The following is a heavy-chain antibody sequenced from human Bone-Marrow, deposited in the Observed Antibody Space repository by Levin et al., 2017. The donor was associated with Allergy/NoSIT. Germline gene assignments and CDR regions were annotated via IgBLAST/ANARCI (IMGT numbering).Heavy chain of an antibody. J-gene: IGHJ4*02. CDR1: GFTVSNNY. CDR3: ARLGRINGIDY. CDR2: IYSGGST. D-gene: IGHD1-14*01. Sequence: GESLKISCAVSGFTVSNNYMSWVRQAPGKGLEWVSVIYSGGSTSYADSVKSRLTTFSDNSKNTALLQLSSLITEDTAVFYCARLGRINGIDYWGQGTLVTVSS. V-gene: IGHV3-66*02.